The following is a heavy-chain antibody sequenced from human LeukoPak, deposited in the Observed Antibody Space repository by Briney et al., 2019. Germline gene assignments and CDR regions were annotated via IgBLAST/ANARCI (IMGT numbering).Heavy chain of an antibody. J-gene: IGHJ6*03. Sequence: SETLSLTCTVSGGSISSSSYYWGWIRQPPGKGLEWIGSIYYSGSTYYNPSLKSRVTISVDTSKNQFSLKLSSVTAADTAVYYCARHGPGYYDYNMDVWGKGTTVTISS. V-gene: IGHV4-39*01. CDR3: ARHGPGYYDYNMDV. CDR1: GGSISSSSYY. D-gene: IGHD3-16*01. CDR2: IYYSGST.